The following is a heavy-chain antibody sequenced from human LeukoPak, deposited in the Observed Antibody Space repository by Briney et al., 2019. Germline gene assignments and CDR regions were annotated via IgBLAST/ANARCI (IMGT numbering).Heavy chain of an antibody. D-gene: IGHD1-26*01. J-gene: IGHJ4*02. V-gene: IGHV3-23*01. CDR2: ISGSGGST. Sequence: PGGTLRLSCAASGFTFSSYGMSWVRQAPGKGLEWVSAISGSGGSTYYADSVKGRFTISRDNAKNSLHLQMNSLRAEDTAIYYCARSPSGRYSLIGFLENWGQGTLVTVSS. CDR3: ARSPSGRYSLIGFLEN. CDR1: GFTFSSYG.